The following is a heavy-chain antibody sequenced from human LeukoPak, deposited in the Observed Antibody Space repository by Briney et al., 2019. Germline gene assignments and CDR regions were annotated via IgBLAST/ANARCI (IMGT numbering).Heavy chain of an antibody. CDR1: GGSFSGYY. CDR3: ARRDHTGRSHAWFDP. CDR2: LSDTGTT. V-gene: IGHV4-34*01. D-gene: IGHD1-14*01. J-gene: IGHJ5*02. Sequence: SETLSLTCAVYGGSFSGYYWSWLRQPPGKGLEWIVSLSDTGTTYYNPSLESRVTMSVDTSKNQFSLKLSSVTAADTAVYYCARRDHTGRSHAWFDPWGQGTLVTVSS.